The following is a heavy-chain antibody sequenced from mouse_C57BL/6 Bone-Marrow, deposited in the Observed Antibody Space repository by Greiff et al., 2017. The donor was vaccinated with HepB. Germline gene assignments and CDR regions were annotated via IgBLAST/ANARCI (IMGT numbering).Heavy chain of an antibody. J-gene: IGHJ2*01. Sequence: QVQLKHSGAELVRPGASVTLSCKASGYTFTDYEMHWVKQTPVHGLEWIGAIDPETGGTAYNQKFKGKAILTADKSSSTAYMELRSLTSEDSAVSYCTRWALRYWGQGTTLTVSS. V-gene: IGHV1-15*01. CDR2: IDPETGGT. CDR1: GYTFTDYE. D-gene: IGHD1-1*01. CDR3: TRWALRY.